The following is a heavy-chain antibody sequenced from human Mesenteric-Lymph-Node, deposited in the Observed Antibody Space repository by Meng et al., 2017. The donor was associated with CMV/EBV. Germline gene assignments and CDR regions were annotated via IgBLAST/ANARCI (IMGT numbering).Heavy chain of an antibody. Sequence: GESLKISCAASGFTFEDYAMHWVRQAPGKGLEWVSAISGSGGATYYADSVKGRFTISRDNSKNTLFLQMNSLRAEGTALYHCAKGSYELWTPGVVVDIWGQGTMVTVSS. D-gene: IGHD2-15*01. J-gene: IGHJ3*02. V-gene: IGHV3-23*01. CDR3: AKGSYELWTPGVVVDI. CDR1: GFTFEDYA. CDR2: ISGSGGAT.